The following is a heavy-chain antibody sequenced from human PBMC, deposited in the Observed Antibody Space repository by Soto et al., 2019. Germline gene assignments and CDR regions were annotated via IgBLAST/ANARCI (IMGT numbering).Heavy chain of an antibody. CDR3: ARDGSYGAFDI. Sequence: SETLSLTCTVAGGSISSYYWSWIRQPPGKGLEWIGYIYYSGSTNYNPSLKSRVTISVDTSKNQFSLKLSSVTAADTAVYYCARDGSYGAFDIWGQGTMVTVSS. CDR2: IYYSGST. D-gene: IGHD1-26*01. J-gene: IGHJ3*02. V-gene: IGHV4-59*01. CDR1: GGSISSYY.